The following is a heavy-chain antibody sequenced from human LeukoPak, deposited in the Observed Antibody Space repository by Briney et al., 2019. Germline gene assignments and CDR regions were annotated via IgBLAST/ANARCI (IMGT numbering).Heavy chain of an antibody. CDR1: GGSISSYY. Sequence: PSDTLSLTCTVSGGSISSYYWSWIRQPPGKGLEGIGYIYYSGSTNYNPSLKSRVTISVDTSKNQFSLKLSSVTAADTAVYYCARGGTMIVVAPFDYWGQGTLVTVSS. J-gene: IGHJ4*02. V-gene: IGHV4-59*07. D-gene: IGHD3-22*01. CDR2: IYYSGST. CDR3: ARGGTMIVVAPFDY.